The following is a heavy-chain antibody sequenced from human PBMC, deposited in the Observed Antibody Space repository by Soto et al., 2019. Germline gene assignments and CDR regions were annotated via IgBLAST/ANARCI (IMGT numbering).Heavy chain of an antibody. Sequence: GASVKVSCKASGYTFTSYARHWLRQAPGQRLEWMGWINAGNGNTKYSQKFQGRVTITRDTSASTAYMELSSLRSGDTAVYYCAREGDYSPLQHWGQGTLGTVSS. CDR3: AREGDYSPLQH. D-gene: IGHD4-17*01. J-gene: IGHJ1*01. CDR2: INAGNGNT. CDR1: GYTFTSYA. V-gene: IGHV1-3*01.